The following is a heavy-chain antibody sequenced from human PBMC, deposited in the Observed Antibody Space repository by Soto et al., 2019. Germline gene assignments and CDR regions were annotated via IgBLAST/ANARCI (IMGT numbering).Heavy chain of an antibody. D-gene: IGHD5-12*01. CDR2: ISYDGSNK. CDR3: AKNGGYDFPFDY. V-gene: IGHV3-30*18. Sequence: LRLSCAASGFTFSSYEMNWVRQAPGKGLEWVAVISYDGSNKYYADSVKGRFTISRDNSKNTLYLQMNSLRAEDTAVYYCAKNGGYDFPFDYWGQGTLVTVSS. J-gene: IGHJ4*02. CDR1: GFTFSSYE.